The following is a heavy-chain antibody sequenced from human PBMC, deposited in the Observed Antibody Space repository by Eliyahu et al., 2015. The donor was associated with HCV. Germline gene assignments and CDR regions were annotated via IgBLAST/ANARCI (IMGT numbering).Heavy chain of an antibody. CDR2: IXHSGST. D-gene: IGHD3-10*01. CDR3: ARGRFWRYYGSGSYLDY. V-gene: IGHV4-34*01. J-gene: IGHJ4*02. Sequence: QVQLQQWGAGLLKPSETLSLTCAVYGGSFXXYYWSWIRQPPGKGLERIGEIXHSGSTXYNPSLKSRVTISVDTSKNQFSLKLSSVTAADTAVYYCARGRFWRYYGSGSYLDYWGQGTLVTVSS. CDR1: GGSFXXYY.